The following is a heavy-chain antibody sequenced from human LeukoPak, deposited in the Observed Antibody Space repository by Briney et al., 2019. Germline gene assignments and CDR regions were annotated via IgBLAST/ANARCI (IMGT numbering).Heavy chain of an antibody. V-gene: IGHV4-34*01. J-gene: IGHJ4*02. Sequence: SETLSLTCAVYGGSFSGYYWSWIRQPPGKGLEWIGEINHSGSTNYNPSLKSRVTISVDTSKNQFSLKLSSVTAADTAVYYCARGRYYYGSGSSPDYWGQGTLATVSS. CDR3: ARGRYYYGSGSSPDY. CDR2: INHSGST. D-gene: IGHD3-10*01. CDR1: GGSFSGYY.